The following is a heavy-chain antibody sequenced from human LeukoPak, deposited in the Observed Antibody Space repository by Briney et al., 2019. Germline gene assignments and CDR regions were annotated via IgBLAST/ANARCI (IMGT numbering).Heavy chain of an antibody. CDR2: ISGSGGST. V-gene: IGHV3-23*01. CDR3: AKGRGYGNHDAFDI. CDR1: GFTFSNYA. Sequence: GGSLRLSCAASGFTFSNYAMSWVRQAPGKGLEWVSAISGSGGSTYYADSGKGRFTISRDNSKNTLFLQMDSLRAEDTAIYYCAKGRGYGNHDAFDIWGQGTMVTVSS. J-gene: IGHJ3*02. D-gene: IGHD5-18*01.